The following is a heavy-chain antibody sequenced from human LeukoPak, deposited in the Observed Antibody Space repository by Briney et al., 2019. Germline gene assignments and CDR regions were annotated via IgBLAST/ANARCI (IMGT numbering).Heavy chain of an antibody. J-gene: IGHJ1*01. CDR3: ARGVSYYDSSGYYNEYFQH. CDR1: GGSISSYY. V-gene: IGHV4-59*08. Sequence: SETLSLTCTVSGGSISSYYWSWIRQPPGKGLEWIGYIYYSGSTNYNPSLKSRVTISVDTSKNQFSLKLSSVSAADTAVYYCARGVSYYDSSGYYNEYFQHWGQGTLVTVSS. CDR2: IYYSGST. D-gene: IGHD3-22*01.